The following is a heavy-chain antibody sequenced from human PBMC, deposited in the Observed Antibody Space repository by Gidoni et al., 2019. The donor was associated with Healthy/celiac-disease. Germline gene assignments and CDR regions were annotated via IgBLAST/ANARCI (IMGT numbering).Heavy chain of an antibody. V-gene: IGHV3-74*01. J-gene: IGHJ4*02. CDR2: INSDGSST. CDR3: ARGYCSSTSCYQAGNFDY. CDR1: GFTFSSYW. D-gene: IGHD2-2*01. Sequence: EVQLVESGGGLVQPGGSLSLSCAASGFTFSSYWMHWVRQAPGKGLVWVSRINSDGSSTSYADSVKGRFTISRDNAKNTLYLQMNSLRAEDTAVYYCARGYCSSTSCYQAGNFDYWGQGTLVTVSS.